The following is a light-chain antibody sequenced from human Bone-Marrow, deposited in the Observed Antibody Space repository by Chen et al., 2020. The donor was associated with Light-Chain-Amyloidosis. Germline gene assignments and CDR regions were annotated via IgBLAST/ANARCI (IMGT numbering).Light chain of an antibody. CDR3: SSYTSSSTLV. V-gene: IGLV2-14*01. CDR1: SSDVGGYNY. J-gene: IGLJ2*01. Sequence: SALTQPASVSGSPGQSITISCTGTSSDVGGYNYVSWYQQHPGKAPKLMIYDVSNRPSGVSNRCSGSKSGNTASLTISGLQAEDEADYYCSSYTSSSTLVFGGGTKLTVL. CDR2: DVS.